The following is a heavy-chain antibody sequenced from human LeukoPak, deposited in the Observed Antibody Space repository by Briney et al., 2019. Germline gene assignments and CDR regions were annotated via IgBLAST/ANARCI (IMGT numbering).Heavy chain of an antibody. D-gene: IGHD6-13*01. J-gene: IGHJ4*02. Sequence: GGSLRLSCAASGFDVSSNSMSWVRQAPGKGLEWVSVIFSGGSTNYANSMRGRFTISRDNSKNTLYLQMNSLRGEDTAVYYCAAWRGSNWFDYWGQGTQVTVSS. CDR2: IFSGGST. CDR3: AAWRGSNWFDY. V-gene: IGHV3-53*01. CDR1: GFDVSSNS.